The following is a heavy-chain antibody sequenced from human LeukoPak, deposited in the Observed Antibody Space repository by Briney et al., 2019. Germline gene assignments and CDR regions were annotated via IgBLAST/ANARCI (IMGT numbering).Heavy chain of an antibody. J-gene: IGHJ3*02. Sequence: GGSLRLSCAASGFTFSYHSMNWVRQAPGKGLEWVSSISSSSSYIYYADSVKGRSTISRDNAKNSLYLQMNSLRAEDTAVYYCAGSGIAVADTDAFDIWGQGTMVTVSS. CDR3: AGSGIAVADTDAFDI. CDR2: ISSSSSYI. V-gene: IGHV3-21*01. CDR1: GFTFSYHS. D-gene: IGHD6-19*01.